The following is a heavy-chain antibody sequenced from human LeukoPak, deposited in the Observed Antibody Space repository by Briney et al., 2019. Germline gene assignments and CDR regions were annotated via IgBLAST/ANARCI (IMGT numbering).Heavy chain of an antibody. CDR1: GDSISSGDYY. V-gene: IGHV4-61*02. CDR2: ISSSGST. Sequence: SETLSLTCTVSGDSISSGDYYWSWIRQPAGKGLEWIGRISSSGSTSYNPSLKSRITISVDTSKNQFSLKLNSVTAADTAVYYCARVNLLGYCTNGVCPGGGLPFDYWGQGTLVTVSS. CDR3: ARVNLLGYCTNGVCPGGGLPFDY. D-gene: IGHD2-8*01. J-gene: IGHJ4*02.